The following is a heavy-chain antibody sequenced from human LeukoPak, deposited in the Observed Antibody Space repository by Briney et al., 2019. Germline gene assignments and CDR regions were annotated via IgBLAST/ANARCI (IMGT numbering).Heavy chain of an antibody. D-gene: IGHD3-10*01. CDR1: GYTFTSYA. V-gene: IGHV1-3*01. J-gene: IGHJ6*02. Sequence: ASVEVSCKASGYTFTSYAMHWVRQAPGQRLEWMGWINAGNGDTRYAQKFQGRVTITADESTSTAYMELSSLRSEDTAVYYCARDPASTMAYYYYYYGMDVWGQGTTVTVSS. CDR2: INAGNGDT. CDR3: ARDPASTMAYYYYYYGMDV.